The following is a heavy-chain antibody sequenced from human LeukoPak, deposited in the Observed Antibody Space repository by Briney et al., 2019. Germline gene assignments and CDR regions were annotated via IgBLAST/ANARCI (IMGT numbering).Heavy chain of an antibody. D-gene: IGHD6-13*01. V-gene: IGHV3-7*01. Sequence: GGSLRLSCVASGFTFSSYWMSWVRQAPGKGLEWVANIKFGGSERYVVDSMKGRFTISRDDAKNSLYLHMNSLRAEDTAVYYCAEGTVAASVYWGQGTLVTVSS. CDR2: IKFGGSER. J-gene: IGHJ4*02. CDR1: GFTFSSYW. CDR3: AEGTVAASVY.